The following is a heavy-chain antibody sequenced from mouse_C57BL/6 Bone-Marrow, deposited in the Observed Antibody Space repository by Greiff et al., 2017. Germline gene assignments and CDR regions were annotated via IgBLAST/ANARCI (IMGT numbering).Heavy chain of an antibody. CDR1: GFTFSSYA. J-gene: IGHJ2*01. CDR3: ARDRLRRGFYYFDY. Sequence: EVKLVESGGGLVKPGGSLKLSCAASGFTFSSYAMSWVRQTPEKRLAWVATISDDGSYTYYPDNVKGRFTISRDNAKNNLYLQMSHLKSEDTAMYYCARDRLRRGFYYFDYWGQGTTLTVAS. CDR2: ISDDGSYT. V-gene: IGHV5-4*01. D-gene: IGHD2-2*01.